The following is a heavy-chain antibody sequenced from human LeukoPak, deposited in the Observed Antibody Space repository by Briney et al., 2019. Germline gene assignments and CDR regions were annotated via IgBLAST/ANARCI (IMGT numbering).Heavy chain of an antibody. Sequence: SETLSLTCTVSGGSISSYYWSWIRQPPGKGLEWIGYIYYSGSTNYNPSLKSRVTISVDTSKNQFSLKLSSVTAADTAVYYCARLRLRYFDSLPFDYYMDFWGKGTTVTVSS. D-gene: IGHD3-9*01. CDR3: ARLRLRYFDSLPFDYYMDF. CDR2: IYYSGST. CDR1: GGSISSYY. V-gene: IGHV4-59*08. J-gene: IGHJ6*03.